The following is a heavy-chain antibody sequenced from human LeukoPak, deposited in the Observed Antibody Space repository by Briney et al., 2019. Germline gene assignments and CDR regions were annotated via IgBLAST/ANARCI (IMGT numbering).Heavy chain of an antibody. CDR2: ISAYNGNT. Sequence: GASVKVSCKASGYTFTNYGISWVRQAPGQGLEWMGWISAYNGNTNYAQKLQGRVTMTTDTSTSTAYMELRSLRSDDTAVYYCARGNPPVDTAMNYNWFDPWGQGTLVTVSS. CDR1: GYTFTNYG. V-gene: IGHV1-18*01. CDR3: ARGNPPVDTAMNYNWFDP. J-gene: IGHJ5*02. D-gene: IGHD5-18*01.